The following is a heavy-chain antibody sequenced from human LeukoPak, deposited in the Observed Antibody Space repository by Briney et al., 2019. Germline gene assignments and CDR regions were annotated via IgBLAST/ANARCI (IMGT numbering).Heavy chain of an antibody. D-gene: IGHD6-13*01. V-gene: IGHV3-23*01. CDR2: ISGSGGST. CDR3: WGEQQLVAFFDY. J-gene: IGHJ4*02. CDR1: GFTFSSYA. Sequence: GGSLRLSCAASGFTFSSYAMSWVRQAPGKGLEWVSAISGSGGSTYYADSVKGWFTISRDNSKNTLYLQMNSLRAEDTAVYAKWGEQQLVAFFDYWGQGTLVTVSS.